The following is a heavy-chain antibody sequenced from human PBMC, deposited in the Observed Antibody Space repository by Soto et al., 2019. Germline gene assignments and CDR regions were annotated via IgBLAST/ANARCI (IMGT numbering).Heavy chain of an antibody. CDR2: IVVGSGNT. CDR3: TTGRTIFGVVIISGPFDY. CDR1: GLIFSSSA. Sequence: GASVKVSCKTSGLIFSSSAVQWVRQARGQRLEWMGRIVVGSGNTDLAQKFQRRVTLTRDMSTSTVYMELRSLTFDDTAKYYCTTGRTIFGVVIISGPFDYWGQGTLVTVSS. J-gene: IGHJ4*02. D-gene: IGHD3-3*01. V-gene: IGHV1-58*01.